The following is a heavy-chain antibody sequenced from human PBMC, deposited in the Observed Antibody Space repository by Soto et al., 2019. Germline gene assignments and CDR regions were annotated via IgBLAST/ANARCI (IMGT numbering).Heavy chain of an antibody. CDR1: VASFTSDDYY. J-gene: IGHJ4*02. Sequence: TLSLTGAVSVASFTSDDYYWSWLRQPPGKGLEWIGYIYHSGSTYYNPSRKSRVSISIDTSQNQFSLKLTSLTAADTAVYYCARDPIFYYASSGYGGSYFDYWGQGSRVTVSS. V-gene: IGHV4-30-4*01. CDR2: IYHSGST. CDR3: ARDPIFYYASSGYGGSYFDY. D-gene: IGHD3-22*01.